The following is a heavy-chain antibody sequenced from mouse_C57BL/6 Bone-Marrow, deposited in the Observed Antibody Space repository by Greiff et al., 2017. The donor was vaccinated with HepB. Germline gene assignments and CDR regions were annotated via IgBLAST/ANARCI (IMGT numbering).Heavy chain of an antibody. CDR3: AGGTAQATFAWFAY. CDR1: GFNIKDYY. D-gene: IGHD3-2*02. Sequence: EVKLQESGAELVKPGASVKLSCTASGFNIKDYYMHWVKQRTEQGLEWIGRIDPEDGETKYAPKFQGKATITADTSSNTAYLQLSSLTSEDTAVYYCAGGTAQATFAWFAYWGQGTLVTVSA. CDR2: IDPEDGET. J-gene: IGHJ3*01. V-gene: IGHV14-2*01.